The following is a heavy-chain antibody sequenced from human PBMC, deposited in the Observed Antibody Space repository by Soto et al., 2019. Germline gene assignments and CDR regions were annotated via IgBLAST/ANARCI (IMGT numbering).Heavy chain of an antibody. CDR1: GGSFSGYY. CDR2: INHSGST. J-gene: IGHJ6*02. D-gene: IGHD6-19*01. CDR3: ARGSGSSGWYYYYGMDV. Sequence: SETLSLTCAVYGGSFSGYYWSWIRQPPGKGLEWIGEINHSGSTNYNPSLKSRVTISVDTSKNQFSLKLSSVTAADTAVYYCARGSGSSGWYYYYGMDVWGQGTTVTVSS. V-gene: IGHV4-34*01.